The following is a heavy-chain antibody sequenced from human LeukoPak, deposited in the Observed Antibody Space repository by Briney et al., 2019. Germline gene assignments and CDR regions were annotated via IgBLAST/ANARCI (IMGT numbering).Heavy chain of an antibody. Sequence: GGSLRLSGAASGFTFAKYAITWIRQAPGKGLEWVSSTRGSGHTTYYADSVQGRFTISRDNSKNTLFLQMNSLRAEDTAIYHCAKDPNGDYVGAFDMWGQGTMVTVSS. CDR3: AKDPNGDYVGAFDM. D-gene: IGHD4-17*01. CDR2: TRGSGHTT. J-gene: IGHJ3*02. V-gene: IGHV3-23*01. CDR1: GFTFAKYA.